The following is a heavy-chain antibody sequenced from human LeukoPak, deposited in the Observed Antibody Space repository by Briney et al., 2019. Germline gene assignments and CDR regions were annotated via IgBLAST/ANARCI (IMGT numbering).Heavy chain of an antibody. J-gene: IGHJ4*02. Sequence: PGGSLRLSCAASGFTFSNAWMSWVRQAPGKGLEWVGRIKSKTDGGTTDYAAPVKGRFTISRDDSKNTLYLQMNSLKTEDTAVYYCTISTIIGSFDYWGQGTLVTVSS. D-gene: IGHD2-2*01. V-gene: IGHV3-15*01. CDR1: GFTFSNAW. CDR2: IKSKTDGGTT. CDR3: TISTIIGSFDY.